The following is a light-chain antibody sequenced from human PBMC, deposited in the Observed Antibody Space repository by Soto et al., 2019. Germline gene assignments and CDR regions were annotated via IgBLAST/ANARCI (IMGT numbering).Light chain of an antibody. CDR3: QQYHSYPWT. CDR1: QSVTSW. Sequence: DIQMTQSPSTLSASVGDSVTITCRASQSVTSWLAWYQQKPGKAPKLLIYKASSLESGVPSRFSGSGSGTDFTLTVSSLQPDDLATYYCQQYHSYPWTFGQGTKVDIK. CDR2: KAS. J-gene: IGKJ1*01. V-gene: IGKV1-5*03.